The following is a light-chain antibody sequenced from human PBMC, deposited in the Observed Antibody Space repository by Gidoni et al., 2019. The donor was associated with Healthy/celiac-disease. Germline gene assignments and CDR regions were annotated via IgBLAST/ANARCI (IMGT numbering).Light chain of an antibody. V-gene: IGKV3-20*01. CDR3: QQYGSSPT. J-gene: IGKJ1*01. CDR1: QSVSSSY. Sequence: ELVLTQSPGTLSLSPGERATLPCRASQSVSSSYLAWYQQKPGQAPRLLIYGASSRATGIPDRFSGSGSGTDLTLTISRLEPEDFAVYYCQQYGSSPTFGQGTKVEIK. CDR2: GAS.